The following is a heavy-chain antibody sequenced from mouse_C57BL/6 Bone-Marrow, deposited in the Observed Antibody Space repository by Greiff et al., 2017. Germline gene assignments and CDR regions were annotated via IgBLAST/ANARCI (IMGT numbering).Heavy chain of an antibody. J-gene: IGHJ2*01. CDR1: GYTFTSYW. CDR2: IYPGSGNT. V-gene: IGHV1-76*01. CDR3: ARGGSSVRYYFDY. Sequence: QVQLQQPGAELVKPGASVKMSCKASGYTFTSYWITWVKQRPGQGLEWIARIYPGSGNTYYNEKFKGKATLTAEKSSSTAYMQLSSLTSEDSAVYFCARGGSSVRYYFDYWGQGTTLTVSS. D-gene: IGHD3-2*02.